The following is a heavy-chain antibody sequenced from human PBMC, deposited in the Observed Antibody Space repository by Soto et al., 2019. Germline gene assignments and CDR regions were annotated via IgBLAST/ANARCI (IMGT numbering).Heavy chain of an antibody. CDR2: IYYSGST. V-gene: IGHV4-30-4*01. CDR1: GGSISSGDYY. Sequence: QVQLQESGPGLVKPSQTLSLTCTVSGGSISSGDYYWSWIRQPPGKGLEWIGYIYYSGSTYYNPSINSQVTMTADPSKNQYSQKLSSVTAADSAVYYCARVGGFGATTIDYWGQGTLVTVSS. J-gene: IGHJ4*02. CDR3: ARVGGFGATTIDY. D-gene: IGHD3-10*01.